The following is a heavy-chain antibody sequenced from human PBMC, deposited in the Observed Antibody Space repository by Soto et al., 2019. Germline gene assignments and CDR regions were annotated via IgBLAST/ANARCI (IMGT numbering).Heavy chain of an antibody. V-gene: IGHV1-18*04. D-gene: IGHD6-19*01. CDR3: ARGGSGWSSDY. Sequence: ASVKVSCKASGYTFTSYGVTWVRQAPGQGLEWMGWITAYNGDTNYAQNLQGRVTLTTDTSTSTVYMELRSLTSDDTAMYYCARGGSGWSSDYWGQGTLVTVS. J-gene: IGHJ4*02. CDR2: ITAYNGDT. CDR1: GYTFTSYG.